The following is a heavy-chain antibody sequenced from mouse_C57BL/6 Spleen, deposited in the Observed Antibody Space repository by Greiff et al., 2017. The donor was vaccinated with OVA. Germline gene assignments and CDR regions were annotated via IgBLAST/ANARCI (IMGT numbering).Heavy chain of an antibody. CDR2: FNSSSGST. V-gene: IGHV1-7*01. Sequence: QVQLQQSGAELAKPGASVKLSCKASGYTFTSYWMHWGKQRPGQGLEWIGYFNSSSGSTNYNQKFKDKATLTADKTASTAYMQLSSLTYEDSAVYYCARRRETGTEYYCDYWGQGTTLTVAS. CDR3: ARRRETGTEYYCDY. J-gene: IGHJ2*01. D-gene: IGHD4-1*01. CDR1: GYTFTSYW.